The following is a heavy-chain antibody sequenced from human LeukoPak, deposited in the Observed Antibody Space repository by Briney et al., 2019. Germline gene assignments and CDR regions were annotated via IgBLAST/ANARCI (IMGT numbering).Heavy chain of an antibody. CDR3: ARGSMITFGGVIN. J-gene: IGHJ4*02. D-gene: IGHD3-16*02. CDR2: IHDSGST. CDR1: GASISSGDYH. Sequence: SQTLSLTCTVSGASISSGDYHWNWIRQPPGKGLEWIGFIHDSGSTYYNPSLKSRVSISRDMSKNQLSLMLSSVTAADTAVYYCARGSMITFGGVINWGQGTLVTVSS. V-gene: IGHV4-30-4*01.